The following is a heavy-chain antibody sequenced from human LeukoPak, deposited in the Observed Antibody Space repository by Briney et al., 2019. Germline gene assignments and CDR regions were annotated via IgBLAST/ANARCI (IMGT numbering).Heavy chain of an antibody. CDR2: INPNSGGT. CDR1: GYTFNGYY. CDR3: ARAGGRTYSSSWFPD. D-gene: IGHD6-13*01. V-gene: IGHV1-2*02. Sequence: RASVKVSCKASGYTFNGYYKHWVRQAPGQGLEWMGWINPNSGGTNYAQKLQGRVTMTTDTSTSTAYMELRSLRSDDTAVYYCARAGGRTYSSSWFPDWGQGTLVTVSS. J-gene: IGHJ4*02.